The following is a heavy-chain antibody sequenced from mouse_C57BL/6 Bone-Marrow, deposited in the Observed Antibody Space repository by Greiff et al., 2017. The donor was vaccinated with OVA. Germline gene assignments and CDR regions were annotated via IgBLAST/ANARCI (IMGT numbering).Heavy chain of an antibody. CDR3: AEGALNDYDRPWYFDV. D-gene: IGHD2-4*01. Sequence: QVQLKESGAELARPGASVKLSCKASGYTFTSYGISWVKQRTGQGLEWIGEIYPRSGNTYYNEKFKGKATLTADKSSSTAYMELRSLTSEDTAVYFSAEGALNDYDRPWYFDVWGTGTTVTVSS. J-gene: IGHJ1*03. V-gene: IGHV1-81*01. CDR1: GYTFTSYG. CDR2: IYPRSGNT.